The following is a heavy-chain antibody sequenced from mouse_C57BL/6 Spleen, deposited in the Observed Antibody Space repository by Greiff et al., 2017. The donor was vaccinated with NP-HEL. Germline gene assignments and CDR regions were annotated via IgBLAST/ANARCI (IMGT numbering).Heavy chain of an antibody. CDR2: SRNKANDYTT. Sequence: EVKLMDSGGGLVQSGRSLRLSCATSGFTFSDFYMEWVRQAPGKGLEWIAASRNKANDYTTEYSASVKGRFIVSRDTSQSILYLQMNALRAEDTAIYYCARDAYYAPFAYWGQGTLVTVSA. J-gene: IGHJ3*01. CDR1: GFTFSDFY. D-gene: IGHD1-1*01. V-gene: IGHV7-1*01. CDR3: ARDAYYAPFAY.